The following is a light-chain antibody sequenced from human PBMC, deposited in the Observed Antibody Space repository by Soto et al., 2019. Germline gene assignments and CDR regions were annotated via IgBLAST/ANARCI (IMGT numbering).Light chain of an antibody. CDR1: SSNIGTYY. V-gene: IGLV1-47*01. CDR3: AAWDDSLSGRV. J-gene: IGLJ3*02. CDR2: SNN. Sequence: QSVLTQPPSASGTPGQRVTISCSGSSSNIGTYYVYWYQHLPGAAPKLVMYSNNQRPAGVPDRFSGSKSGTSASLAISGLRSEDEADYYCAAWDDSLSGRVFGGGTKVTVL.